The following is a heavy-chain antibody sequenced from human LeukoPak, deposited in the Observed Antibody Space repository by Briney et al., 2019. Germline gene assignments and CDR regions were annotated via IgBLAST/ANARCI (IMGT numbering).Heavy chain of an antibody. Sequence: GGSLRVSCAASGSTFSSFAMSWVRQAPGKGLEWVANIEGDGSGKYYVDSVKGRFTIPRDNAKNSLYLQMNSLRVEDTAVYYCARGVMNDYWGQGTLVTVSS. CDR2: IEGDGSGK. CDR3: ARGVMNDY. CDR1: GSTFSSFA. V-gene: IGHV3-7*04. D-gene: IGHD2-21*01. J-gene: IGHJ4*02.